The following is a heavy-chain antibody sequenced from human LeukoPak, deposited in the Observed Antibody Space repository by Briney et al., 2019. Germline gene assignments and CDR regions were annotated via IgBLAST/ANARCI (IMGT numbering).Heavy chain of an antibody. CDR3: AREEVGYCSSTSCSTLTY. V-gene: IGHV4-39*07. Sequence: SETLSLTCTVSGGSISSGGYYWSWIRQPPGKGLEWIGEINHSGSTNYNPSLKSRVTISVDTSKNQFSLKLSSVTAADTAVYYCAREEVGYCSSTSCSTLTYWGQGTLVTVSS. D-gene: IGHD2-2*01. J-gene: IGHJ4*02. CDR1: GGSISSGGYY. CDR2: INHSGST.